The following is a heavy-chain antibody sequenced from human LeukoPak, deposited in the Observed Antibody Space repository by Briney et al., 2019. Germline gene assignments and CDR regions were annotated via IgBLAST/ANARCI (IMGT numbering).Heavy chain of an antibody. J-gene: IGHJ4*02. Sequence: GASVKVSCKASGGTFSSYAISWVRQAPGQGLEWMGGIIPIFGTANYAQKSQGRVTITADESTSTAYMELSSLRSEDTAVYYCARGYCSGGSCYSVSLDYWGQGTLVTVSS. CDR3: ARGYCSGGSCYSVSLDY. CDR1: GGTFSSYA. D-gene: IGHD2-15*01. CDR2: IIPIFGTA. V-gene: IGHV1-69*13.